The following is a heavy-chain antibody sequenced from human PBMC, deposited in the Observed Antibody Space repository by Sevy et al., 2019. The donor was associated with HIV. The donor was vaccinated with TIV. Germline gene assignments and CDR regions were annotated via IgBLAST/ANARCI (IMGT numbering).Heavy chain of an antibody. J-gene: IGHJ1*01. V-gene: IGHV4-39*01. D-gene: IGHD3-3*01. CDR1: GGSISSSSYY. CDR3: ARSITKHYATEYFQH. Sequence: SETLSLTCTVSGGSISSSSYYWGWIRQPPGKGLEWIGSIYYSGSTYYNPSLKSRVTISVDTSKNQFSLKLSSVTAADTAVYYCARSITKHYATEYFQHWGQGTLVTVSS. CDR2: IYYSGST.